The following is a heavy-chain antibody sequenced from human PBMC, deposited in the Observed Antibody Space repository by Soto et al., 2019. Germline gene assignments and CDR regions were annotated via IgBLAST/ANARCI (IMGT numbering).Heavy chain of an antibody. Sequence: SETLSLTCTVSGGSISNNSYFWNWIRQPPGKGLEWIGNIFYSGSTYYSPSLKSRVSISVDTSKNQFSLKLISVTAADTAKYFCAREGNLGRWLQPLDFWGQGTLVTVSS. CDR1: GGSISNNSYF. J-gene: IGHJ4*02. D-gene: IGHD5-12*01. CDR3: AREGNLGRWLQPLDF. CDR2: IFYSGST. V-gene: IGHV4-39*07.